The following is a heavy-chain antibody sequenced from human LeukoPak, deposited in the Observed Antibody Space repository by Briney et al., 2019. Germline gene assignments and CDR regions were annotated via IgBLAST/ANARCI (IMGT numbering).Heavy chain of an antibody. V-gene: IGHV3-30-3*01. CDR1: GFTFSSYA. D-gene: IGHD2-2*01. Sequence: GRSPRLSCAASGFTFSSYAMPWVRQAPGKGLEWVAVISYDGSNKYYADSVKGRFTISRDNSKNTLYLQMNRLRAEDTAVYYCARERGDIVVVPAAIVRVFYYYYGMDVWGQGTTVTVSS. CDR2: ISYDGSNK. J-gene: IGHJ6*02. CDR3: ARERGDIVVVPAAIVRVFYYYYGMDV.